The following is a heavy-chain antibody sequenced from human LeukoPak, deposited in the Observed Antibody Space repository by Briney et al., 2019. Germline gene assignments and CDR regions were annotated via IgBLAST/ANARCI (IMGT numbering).Heavy chain of an antibody. CDR2: IHYSGSS. CDR3: VSRADWFDP. V-gene: IGHV4-30-4*01. J-gene: IGHJ5*02. Sequence: SETLSLTCTVSGNSISSGDYYWSWIRQPPGKGLEWIGYIHYSGSSDYNPALKSRVSISVDASKNQFSLELTSVTAADTAVYFCVSRADWFDPWGPGTLVTVSS. CDR1: GNSISSGDYY.